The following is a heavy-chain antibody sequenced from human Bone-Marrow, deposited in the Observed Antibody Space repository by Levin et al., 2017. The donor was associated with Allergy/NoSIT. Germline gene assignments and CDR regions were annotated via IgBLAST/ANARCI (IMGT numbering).Heavy chain of an antibody. CDR3: ARIPATTSEFDY. V-gene: IGHV4-31*03. Sequence: TSETLSLTCTVSGGSIRSGGYYWSWIRQHPGKGLEWIGYIYDSGSTSYNPSLESRVAISVDTSKNQFYLKLTSLTAADTAVYYCARIPATTSEFDYWGQGTLVTVSS. D-gene: IGHD5-24*01. CDR1: GGSIRSGGYY. CDR2: IYDSGST. J-gene: IGHJ4*02.